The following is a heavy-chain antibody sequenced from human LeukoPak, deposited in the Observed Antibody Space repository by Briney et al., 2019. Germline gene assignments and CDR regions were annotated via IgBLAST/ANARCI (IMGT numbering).Heavy chain of an antibody. J-gene: IGHJ5*02. CDR2: ISSDESST. Sequence: GGSLRLSCAASGFTFSHHWMHWVRQAPGKGLVWVSHISSDESSTTYADSVKGRFTIPRDNRKNTLYLQMNSLRVEDTAMYYCTRNPDGRNWFDPWGQGTLVTVSS. CDR3: TRNPDGRNWFDP. CDR1: GFTFSHHW. D-gene: IGHD1-14*01. V-gene: IGHV3-74*01.